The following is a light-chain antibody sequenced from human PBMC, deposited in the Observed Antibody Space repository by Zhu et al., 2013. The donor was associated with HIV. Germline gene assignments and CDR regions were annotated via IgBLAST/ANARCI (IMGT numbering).Light chain of an antibody. Sequence: EIVLTQSPGTVSLSPGERGTLSCGASQTINGNYLAWYQVKPGQGPRLLIHGASKRATGTPHRFSGSGSGTDFTLIISSLEPEDFAVYYCQHRSNWPPMYTFGQGTKLE. CDR1: QTINGNY. CDR3: QHRSNWPPMYT. CDR2: GAS. J-gene: IGKJ2*01. V-gene: IGKV3D-20*02.